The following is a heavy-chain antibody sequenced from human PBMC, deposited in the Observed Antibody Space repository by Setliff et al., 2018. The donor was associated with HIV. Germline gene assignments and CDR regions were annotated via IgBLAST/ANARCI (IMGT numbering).Heavy chain of an antibody. CDR3: ASAGAWQRNALDI. Sequence: GASVKVSCKPSGYSFTNHYMHWVRPAPGQGLEWMGVINPTGGSTRNTQKFHGRVAMTRDTSTSTVYMELSSLRSEDTAVYYCASAGAWQRNALDIWGQGAMVTVSS. V-gene: IGHV1-46*01. CDR1: GYSFTNHY. J-gene: IGHJ3*02. CDR2: INPTGGST. D-gene: IGHD5-12*01.